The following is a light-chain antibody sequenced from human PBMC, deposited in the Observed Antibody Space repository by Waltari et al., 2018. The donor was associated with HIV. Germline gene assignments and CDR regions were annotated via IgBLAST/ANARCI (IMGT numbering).Light chain of an antibody. Sequence: DIQMTQSPSSLSASVGDRVTISCRASQDISNSLAWYQQKPGKAPKLLLYDASRLESGVPSRFSGSGSGTDHTLTISSLQPEDFATYYCQQYYTTLALTFGGGTKVEIK. J-gene: IGKJ4*01. CDR3: QQYYTTLALT. CDR1: QDISNS. CDR2: DAS. V-gene: IGKV1-NL1*01.